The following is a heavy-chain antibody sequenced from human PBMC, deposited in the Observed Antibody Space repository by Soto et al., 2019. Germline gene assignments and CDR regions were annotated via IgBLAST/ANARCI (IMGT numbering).Heavy chain of an antibody. J-gene: IGHJ6*02. CDR2: ITSKTDGGTP. CDR3: SSLTVTTWYYGMDV. CDR1: GFTFTNAW. V-gene: IGHV3-15*07. D-gene: IGHD4-4*01. Sequence: EVQLVESGGGLVNPGGSLRLSCAASGFTFTNAWMNWVRHAPGKGLEWVCRITSKTDGGTPDYAAPVQGRFTISRDDSRNTLYQQMNSRKTEDTAVYYCSSLTVTTWYYGMDVWGQGSTVTVSS.